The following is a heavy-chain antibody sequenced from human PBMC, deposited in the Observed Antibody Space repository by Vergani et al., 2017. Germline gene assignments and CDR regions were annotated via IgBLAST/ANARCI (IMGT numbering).Heavy chain of an antibody. CDR3: AGSRGGNYDAFDI. V-gene: IGHV1-3*01. D-gene: IGHD4/OR15-4a*01. CDR1: GYTFRSYA. Sequence: QVQLVQSGAEVKKPGASVQVSCKASGYTFRSYAMHWVRQAPGQRLEWMGWINGGNGDTKYSQKFQSRVAITRDTSASTAYMELRSLRSEDTAVYYCAGSRGGNYDAFDIWGQGTMVTVSS. CDR2: INGGNGDT. J-gene: IGHJ3*02.